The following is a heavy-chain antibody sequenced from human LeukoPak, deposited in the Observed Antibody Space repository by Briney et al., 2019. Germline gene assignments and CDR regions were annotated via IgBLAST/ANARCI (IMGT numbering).Heavy chain of an antibody. D-gene: IGHD3-22*01. CDR1: GYTFTSYG. J-gene: IGHJ4*02. Sequence: ASVKVSCKASGYTFTSYGISWVRQAPGQGLEWMGWISAYNGNTNYAQKLQGRVTMTTDTSTSTAYMELRSLRSDDTAVYYCARFSPYYYDSSGYYPGHWGQGTLVTVPS. CDR3: ARFSPYYYDSSGYYPGH. V-gene: IGHV1-18*01. CDR2: ISAYNGNT.